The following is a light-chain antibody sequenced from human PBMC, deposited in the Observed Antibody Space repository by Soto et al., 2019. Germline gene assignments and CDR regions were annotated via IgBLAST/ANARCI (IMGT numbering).Light chain of an antibody. CDR2: EVS. J-gene: IGLJ2*01. CDR1: SSDVGGYNY. V-gene: IGLV2-14*01. CDR3: CSYANGNTLL. Sequence: QSALTQPASVSGSPGQSITISCTGTSSDVGGYNYVSWYQQHPGKAPKLMIYEVSNRPSGVSNRFSGSKSGNTASLTISGLQAEDEADYYCCSYANGNTLLFGGGTKVTVL.